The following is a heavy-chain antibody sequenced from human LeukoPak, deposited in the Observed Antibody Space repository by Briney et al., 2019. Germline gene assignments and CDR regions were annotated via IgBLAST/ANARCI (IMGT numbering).Heavy chain of an antibody. Sequence: SETLSLTCTVSGGSISSGGYYWSWIRQPPGKGLEWIGYIYYSGSTNYNPSLKSRVTISVDTSKNQFSLKLSSVTAADTAVYYCARLDSYGYYFDYWGQGTLVTVSS. V-gene: IGHV4-61*08. D-gene: IGHD3/OR15-3a*01. J-gene: IGHJ4*02. CDR2: IYYSGST. CDR1: GGSISSGGYY. CDR3: ARLDSYGYYFDY.